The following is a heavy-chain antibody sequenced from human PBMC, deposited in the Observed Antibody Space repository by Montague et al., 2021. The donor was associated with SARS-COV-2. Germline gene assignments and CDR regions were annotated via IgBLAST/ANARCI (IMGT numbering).Heavy chain of an antibody. J-gene: IGHJ6*02. CDR1: GGSISSGNYY. CDR2: MSSTGST. D-gene: IGHD2-2*01. V-gene: IGHV4-39*07. CDR3: ARELPADISTTKWYYYCFDA. Sequence: SETLSLTCTVSGGSISSGNYYWSWIRQSPGKGLEWIGSMSSTGSTYYNPSLRSRVSISMDTSKNQFSLKLKSVTAADTAVYYCARELPADISTTKWYYYCFDAWGQGTPVTVSS.